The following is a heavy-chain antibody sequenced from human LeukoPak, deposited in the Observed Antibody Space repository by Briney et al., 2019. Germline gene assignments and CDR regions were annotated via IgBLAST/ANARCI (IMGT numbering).Heavy chain of an antibody. CDR3: ARDGHYGSGAMGYFDN. CDR2: ISANGSNK. Sequence: PGGPLRLSCTASGLTFDKYAMEWVRQAPGKGLEGVAVISANGSNKYYGASVRGRFTSSRDNSKNTIYLQMNDVRPEDTAIYYCARDGHYGSGAMGYFDNWGQGTLVTVSS. J-gene: IGHJ4*02. V-gene: IGHV3-30*04. CDR1: GLTFDKYA. D-gene: IGHD3-10*01.